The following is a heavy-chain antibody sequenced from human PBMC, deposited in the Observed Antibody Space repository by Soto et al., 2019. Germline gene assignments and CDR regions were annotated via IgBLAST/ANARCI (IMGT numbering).Heavy chain of an antibody. Sequence: SETLSLTCTVSGGSISSYYWSWIRQPPGKGLEWIGYIYYSGSTNYNPSLKSRVTISVDTSKNQFSLKLSSVTAADTAVYYCAMSYNGYVFDRFDPRAQGTLVTVSA. CDR1: GGSISSYY. V-gene: IGHV4-59*01. J-gene: IGHJ5*01. CDR3: AMSYNGYVFDRFDP. CDR2: IYYSGST. D-gene: IGHD1-20*01.